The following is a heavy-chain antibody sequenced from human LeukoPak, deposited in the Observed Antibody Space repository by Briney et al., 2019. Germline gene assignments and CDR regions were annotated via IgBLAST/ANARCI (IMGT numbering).Heavy chain of an antibody. CDR2: INPNSGDT. V-gene: IGHV1-2*02. D-gene: IGHD3-22*01. Sequence: ASVKVSCKASGYTFTSNGISWVRQAPGQGLEWMGWINPNSGDTNYAQKFQGRVTMTRDTSISTAYMELSRLRSDDTAVYYCADYYYDSSGYSGLVYWGQGTLVTVSS. CDR3: ADYYYDSSGYSGLVY. J-gene: IGHJ4*02. CDR1: GYTFTSNG.